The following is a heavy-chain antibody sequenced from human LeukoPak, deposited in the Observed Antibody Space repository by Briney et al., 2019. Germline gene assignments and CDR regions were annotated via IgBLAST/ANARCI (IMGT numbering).Heavy chain of an antibody. CDR2: ISSSGSTI. V-gene: IGHV3-48*03. D-gene: IGHD4-17*01. CDR3: ARPYGDYYYYYYMGV. Sequence: GGSLRLSCAASGFTFSSYEMNWVRQAPGKGLEWVSYISSSGSTIYYADSVKGRFTISRDNAKNSLYLQMNSLRAEDTAVYYCARPYGDYYYYYYMGVRGKGTTATVSS. J-gene: IGHJ6*03. CDR1: GFTFSSYE.